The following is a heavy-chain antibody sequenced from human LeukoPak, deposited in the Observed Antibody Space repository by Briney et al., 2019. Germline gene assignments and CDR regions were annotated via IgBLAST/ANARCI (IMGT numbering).Heavy chain of an antibody. CDR1: GGSISSSSYY. J-gene: IGHJ4*02. D-gene: IGHD3-22*01. CDR3: ARSSGYYYSDFDY. V-gene: IGHV4-39*01. CDR2: IYYSGST. Sequence: PSETLSLTCTVSGGSISSSSYYWGWLRQPPGKGLEWIGSIYYSGSTYYNPSLKSRVTISVDTSKNQFSLKLSSVTAADTAVYYCARSSGYYYSDFDYWGQGTLVTVSS.